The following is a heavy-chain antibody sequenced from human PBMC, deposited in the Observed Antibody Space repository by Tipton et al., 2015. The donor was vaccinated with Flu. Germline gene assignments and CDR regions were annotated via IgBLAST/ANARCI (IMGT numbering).Heavy chain of an antibody. V-gene: IGHV4-38-2*01. CDR2: IYHNGDI. Sequence: LRLSCAVSGYSISRGYYWGRIRQPPGKGLEWIGSIYHNGDIHFNPSLKSRVSISVDTSNNRFSLNLTSVTAADTAVYYCARAEIGDFDYWGQGTLVTVSS. J-gene: IGHJ4*02. D-gene: IGHD2/OR15-2a*01. CDR3: ARAEIGDFDY. CDR1: GYSISRGYY.